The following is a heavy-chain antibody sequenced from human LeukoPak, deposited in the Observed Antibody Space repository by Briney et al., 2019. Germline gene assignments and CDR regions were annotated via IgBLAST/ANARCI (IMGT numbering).Heavy chain of an antibody. CDR1: GFTFRSYW. CDR2: IKQDGSEK. J-gene: IGHJ3*02. Sequence: GGSLRLSCVASGFTFRSYWMNWVRQAPGKGLEWVANIKQDGSEKYYVDSVKGRFTISRDNAKSSLYLQMNSLRAEDTAVYYCAKALGYRYGPNDAFDIWGQGTMVTVSS. V-gene: IGHV3-7*05. D-gene: IGHD5-18*01. CDR3: AKALGYRYGPNDAFDI.